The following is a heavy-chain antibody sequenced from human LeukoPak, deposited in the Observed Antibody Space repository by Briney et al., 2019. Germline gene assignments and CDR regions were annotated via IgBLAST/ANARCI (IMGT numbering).Heavy chain of an antibody. CDR2: VYTSGST. Sequence: SETLSLTCTVPGGSISSYYWSWIRQPAGKGLEWIGRVYTSGSTNYNPSLKSRVTMSVDTSKNQFSLKLSSVTAADTAVYYCARDLGGDFWSGSPYYYYYGMDVWGQGTTVTVSS. J-gene: IGHJ6*02. CDR3: ARDLGGDFWSGSPYYYYYGMDV. CDR1: GGSISSYY. D-gene: IGHD3-3*01. V-gene: IGHV4-4*07.